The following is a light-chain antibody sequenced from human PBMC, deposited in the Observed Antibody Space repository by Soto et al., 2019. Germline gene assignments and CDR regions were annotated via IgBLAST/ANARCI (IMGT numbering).Light chain of an antibody. CDR2: GAS. J-gene: IGKJ4*02. CDR3: EQYGSSPLT. V-gene: IGKV3-20*01. Sequence: EIVCTPSPGTLSLSPGERATLSCRASQTVSSSFLAWYQQTPGQAPRLLIYGASRRATGIPDRFSGRGSGTDFTLTISRLEPEDFAVYYCEQYGSSPLTFGGGPKLKI. CDR1: QTVSSSF.